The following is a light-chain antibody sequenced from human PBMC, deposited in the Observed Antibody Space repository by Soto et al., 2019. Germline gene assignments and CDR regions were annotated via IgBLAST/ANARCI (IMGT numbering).Light chain of an antibody. CDR3: QQYGSAPIT. J-gene: IGKJ5*01. V-gene: IGKV3-20*01. CDR2: GAS. Sequence: EIVLTQSPGTLSLSPGERATLSCRASQSVSSSYLAWYQQKPVLAPRLLIYGASSRATGIPDKFSGSGSGTDFTLTISRLAPEDFAVYYCQQYGSAPITFGQGTRLEIE. CDR1: QSVSSSY.